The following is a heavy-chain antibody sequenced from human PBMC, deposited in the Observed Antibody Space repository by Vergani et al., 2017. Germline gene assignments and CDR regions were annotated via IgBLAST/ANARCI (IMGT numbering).Heavy chain of an antibody. CDR3: AKYRDANCKGGNCYSYYYGLDL. J-gene: IGHJ6*02. D-gene: IGHD2-15*01. V-gene: IGHV3-11*01. CDR2: ISGSGSTI. CDR1: GFTFSDYY. Sequence: QVQLVESGGGLVKPGGSLRLSCAASGFTFSDYYMSWIRQAPGKGLEWVSYISGSGSTIYYADSVKGRFTISRDNAKNSLYLQMNSLRAEDTAVYYCAKYRDANCKGGNCYSYYYGLDLWGQGTTVTVSS.